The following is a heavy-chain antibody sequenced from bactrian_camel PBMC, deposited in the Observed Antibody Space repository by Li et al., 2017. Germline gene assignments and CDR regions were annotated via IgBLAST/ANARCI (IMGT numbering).Heavy chain of an antibody. CDR2: IDGDGIT. D-gene: IGHD3*01. J-gene: IGHJ4*01. V-gene: IGHV3S53*01. Sequence: VQLVESGGGSVQAGGSLRLSCVASGDTVNMYYMGWFRQAPGKEREGLAAIDGDGITSYLDSVKGRFTISKDNAGNTRTLYLQMNSLKPEDTAMYYCAADPTGLDCYSGSWSYWGQGTQVTVS. CDR3: AADPTGLDCYSGSWSY. CDR1: GDTVNMYY.